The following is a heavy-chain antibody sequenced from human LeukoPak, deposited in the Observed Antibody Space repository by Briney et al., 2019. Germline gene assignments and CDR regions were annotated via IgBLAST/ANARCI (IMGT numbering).Heavy chain of an antibody. CDR1: GYTFTTYG. D-gene: IGHD1-26*01. V-gene: IGHV1-18*01. J-gene: IGHJ4*02. CDR3: ARGTWELLSYYFDY. CDR2: ISAYNGNT. Sequence: ASVKVSCKASGYTFTTYGISWVRQAPGQGLEWMGWISAYNGNTNYAQKLQGRVTMTTDTSTSTAYVELRSLRSDDTAVYYCARGTWELLSYYFDYWGQGTLATVSS.